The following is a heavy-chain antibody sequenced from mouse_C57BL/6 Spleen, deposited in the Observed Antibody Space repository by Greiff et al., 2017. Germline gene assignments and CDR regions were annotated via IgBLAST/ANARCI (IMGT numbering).Heavy chain of an antibody. CDR2: IDPSDSYT. J-gene: IGHJ4*01. Sequence: VQLQQPGAELVKPGASVKLSCKASGYTFTSYWMQWVKQRPGQGLEWIGEIDPSDSYTNYTQQFTGKATLTVDTSSSTADMQLSSLTSADSAVYYCARWGGYAMDDGGQGTSVTVSS. V-gene: IGHV1-50*01. CDR3: ARWGGYAMDD. CDR1: GYTFTSYW.